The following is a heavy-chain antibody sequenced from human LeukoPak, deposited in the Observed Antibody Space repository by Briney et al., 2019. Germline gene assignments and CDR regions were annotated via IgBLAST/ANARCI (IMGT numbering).Heavy chain of an antibody. D-gene: IGHD3-10*01. Sequence: ASVKVSCKASGYTFTGYYMHWVRQAPGQGLEWMGCINPNSGGTNYAQKFQGRVTMTRDTSISTAYMELSRLRSDDTAVYYCARDLGITMVRGVIHSFDYWGQGTLVTVSS. CDR3: ARDLGITMVRGVIHSFDY. J-gene: IGHJ4*02. CDR1: GYTFTGYY. CDR2: INPNSGGT. V-gene: IGHV1-2*02.